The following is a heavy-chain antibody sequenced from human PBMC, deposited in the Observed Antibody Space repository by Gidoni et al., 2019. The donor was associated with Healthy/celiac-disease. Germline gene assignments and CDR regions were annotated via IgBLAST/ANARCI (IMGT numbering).Heavy chain of an antibody. CDR2: ISGSGGST. V-gene: IGHV3-23*01. J-gene: IGHJ3*02. CDR3: AKDWEYDYDSIFDI. D-gene: IGHD3-22*01. Sequence: EVQLLESVGGLVQPGGSLRLSFAASGLTFSSYGMIWVRPAPGKGLEWCSDISGSGGSTYYADSVKGRFTISRDNSKNTLYLQMNSLRAEDTAVYYCAKDWEYDYDSIFDIWGQGTMVTVSS. CDR1: GLTFSSYG.